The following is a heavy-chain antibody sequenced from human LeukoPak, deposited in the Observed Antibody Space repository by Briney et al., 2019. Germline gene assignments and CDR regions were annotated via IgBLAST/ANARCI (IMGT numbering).Heavy chain of an antibody. CDR2: ISASRSSI. J-gene: IGHJ5*02. V-gene: IGHV3-48*04. CDR1: GFTFSNYG. D-gene: IGHD2-8*01. CDR3: ASAPRLMVYAISWFDP. Sequence: GGSLRLSCVVSGFTFSNYGMNWVRQAPGKVLDWVSYISASRSSISYADSVKGRFTISRDNAKNSLYLQMNSLRAEDTAVYYCASAPRLMVYAISWFDPWGQGTLVTVSS.